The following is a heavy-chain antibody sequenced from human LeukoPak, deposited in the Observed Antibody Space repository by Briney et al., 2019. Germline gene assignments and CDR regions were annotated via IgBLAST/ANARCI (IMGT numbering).Heavy chain of an antibody. CDR2: ISGSARTI. V-gene: IGHV3-11*04. J-gene: IGHJ3*02. CDR1: GFTFSDYT. Sequence: PGGSLRLSCAASGFTFSDYTMTWIRQAPGKGLDWISYISGSARTIYYADSVKGRFTISRDNSKNTLFLQMKSLRAEDTALYYCAKDPTGTSAFDIWGQGTMVTVSS. CDR3: AKDPTGTSAFDI. D-gene: IGHD1-1*01.